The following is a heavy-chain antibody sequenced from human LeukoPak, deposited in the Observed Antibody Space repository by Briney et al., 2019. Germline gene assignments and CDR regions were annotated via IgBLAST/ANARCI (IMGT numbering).Heavy chain of an antibody. CDR1: GYTFTSYY. J-gene: IGHJ6*03. Sequence: GASVKVSCKASGYTFTSYYMHWVRQAPGQGLEWMGIINPSGGNTNYAQKLQGRVTMTTDTSTSTAYMELRSLRSDDTAVYYCARVAGTKYSSSWATYMDVWGKGTTVIISS. D-gene: IGHD6-13*01. CDR3: ARVAGTKYSSSWATYMDV. V-gene: IGHV1-46*01. CDR2: INPSGGNT.